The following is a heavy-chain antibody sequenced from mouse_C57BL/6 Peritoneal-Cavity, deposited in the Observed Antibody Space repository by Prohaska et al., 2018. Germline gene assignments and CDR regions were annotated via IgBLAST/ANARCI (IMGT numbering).Heavy chain of an antibody. CDR1: GYSITSGYY. J-gene: IGHJ4*01. CDR3: GRGGLPDAMDY. V-gene: IGHV3-6*01. Sequence: VLFQDSGPGLVKPSHSLSLTCSVTGYSITSGYYWICIRQFPGNKLEWMGYISYEGSNNDNPSLKNRISITRETSKNQWLLKLNSVTTEDTATYYCGRGGLPDAMDYWGQGTSVTVAS. D-gene: IGHD2-2*01. CDR2: ISYEGSN.